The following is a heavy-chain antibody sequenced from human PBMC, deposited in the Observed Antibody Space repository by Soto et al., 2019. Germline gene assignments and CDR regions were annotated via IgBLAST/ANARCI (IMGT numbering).Heavy chain of an antibody. D-gene: IGHD6-13*01. J-gene: IGHJ6*02. Sequence: LSLTCAVYGGSFSGYYWSWIRQPPGKGLGWIGEINHSGSTNYNPSLKSRVTISVDTSKNQFSLKLSSVTAADTAVYYCARGLRPRIAAAGNGMDVWGQGTTVTVSS. CDR1: GGSFSGYY. CDR2: INHSGST. CDR3: ARGLRPRIAAAGNGMDV. V-gene: IGHV4-34*01.